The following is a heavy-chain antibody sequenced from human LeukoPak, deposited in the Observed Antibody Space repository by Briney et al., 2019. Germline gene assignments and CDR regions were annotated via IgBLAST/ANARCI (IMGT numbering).Heavy chain of an antibody. CDR2: IIPIFGTA. J-gene: IGHJ4*02. CDR1: GGTFSSYA. D-gene: IGHD6-13*01. V-gene: IGHV1-69*05. CDR3: ARDLARKSPSWYPPLD. Sequence: VASVKVSRKASGGTFSSYAISWVRQAPGQGLEWMGRIIPIFGTANYAQKFQGRVTITTDESTSTAYMELSSLRSEDTAVYYCARDLARKSPSWYPPLDWGQGTLVTVSS.